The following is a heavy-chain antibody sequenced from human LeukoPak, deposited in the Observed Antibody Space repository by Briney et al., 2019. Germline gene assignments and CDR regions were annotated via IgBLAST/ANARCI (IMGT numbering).Heavy chain of an antibody. Sequence: PSETLSLTCTVSGGSIGSYHWSWIRQPPGKGLQWIGFIYSSGSTSYNPSLKSRVTISVDTSKNQFSLKLTSVTAADTAVYYCARHVLYSSGWYLDYWGQGTLVTVSS. V-gene: IGHV4-59*08. J-gene: IGHJ4*02. CDR2: IYSSGST. CDR3: ARHVLYSSGWYLDY. D-gene: IGHD6-19*01. CDR1: GGSIGSYH.